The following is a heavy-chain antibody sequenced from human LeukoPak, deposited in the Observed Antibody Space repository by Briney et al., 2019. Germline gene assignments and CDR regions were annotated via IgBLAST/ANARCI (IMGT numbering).Heavy chain of an antibody. CDR1: GGSISAYY. V-gene: IGHV4-59*01. Sequence: SETLSLTCTVSGGSISAYYWSWIRQPPGKGLEWIGYIDYSGATNYNPSLKSRVTMSVDTSKHQFSLKLSSVTAADTAVYYCARVGSYCFEYWGQGTLVTVSS. J-gene: IGHJ4*02. CDR2: IDYSGAT. D-gene: IGHD3-10*01. CDR3: ARVGSYCFEY.